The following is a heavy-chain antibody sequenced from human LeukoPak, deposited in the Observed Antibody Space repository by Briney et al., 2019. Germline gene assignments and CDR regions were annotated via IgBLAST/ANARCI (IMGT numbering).Heavy chain of an antibody. J-gene: IGHJ4*02. V-gene: IGHV1-69*05. CDR3: ARGFAAAILSPFFDY. Sequence: SVKVSCKASGGTFSSYAISWVRQAPGQGLEWMGGIIPIFGTANYAQKFQGRVTITTDESTSTAYMELSSLRSEDTAVYYCARGFAAAILSPFFDYWGQGTLVTVSS. D-gene: IGHD2-2*01. CDR1: GGTFSSYA. CDR2: IIPIFGTA.